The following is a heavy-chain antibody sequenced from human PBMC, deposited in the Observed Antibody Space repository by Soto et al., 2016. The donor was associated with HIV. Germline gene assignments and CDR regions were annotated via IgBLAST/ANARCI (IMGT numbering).Heavy chain of an antibody. D-gene: IGHD5-12*01. J-gene: IGHJ6*03. CDR3: AKFMGYSGYEPGYMDV. CDR2: ISGSGGST. V-gene: IGHV3-23*01. Sequence: EVQLLESGGGLVQPGGSLRLSCAASGFTFSSYAMSWVRQAPGKGLEWVSAISGSGGSTYYADSVKGRFTISRDNSKNTLYLQMNSLRAEDTAVYYCAKFMGYSGYEPGYMDVWGKGTTVTVSS. CDR1: GFTFSSYA.